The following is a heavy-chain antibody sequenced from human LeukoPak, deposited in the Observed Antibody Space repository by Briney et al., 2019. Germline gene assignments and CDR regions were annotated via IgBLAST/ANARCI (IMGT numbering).Heavy chain of an antibody. CDR2: INHSGST. CDR3: ARDFGAERWPQTTDDY. V-gene: IGHV4-34*01. CDR1: GGSFSGYY. J-gene: IGHJ4*02. D-gene: IGHD5-24*01. Sequence: SETLSLTCAVYGGSFSGYYWSWIRQPPGKGLEWIGEINHSGSTNYNPSLKSRVTISVDTSKNQFSLKLSSVTAADTAVYYCARDFGAERWPQTTDDYWGQGTLVTVSS.